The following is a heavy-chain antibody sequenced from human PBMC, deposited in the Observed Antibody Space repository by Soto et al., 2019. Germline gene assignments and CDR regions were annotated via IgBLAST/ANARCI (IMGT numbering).Heavy chain of an antibody. D-gene: IGHD3-3*01. CDR1: GFTXSSYW. Sequence: GGSLRLSCAASGFTXSSYWMSWVRQAPGKGLEWVANIKQDGSEKYYVDSVKGRFTISRDNAKNSLYLQMNSLRAEDTAVYYCARVRFLEWLLSGLDYYYYMDVWGKGTTVTVS. CDR2: IKQDGSEK. CDR3: ARVRFLEWLLSGLDYYYYMDV. V-gene: IGHV3-7*01. J-gene: IGHJ6*03.